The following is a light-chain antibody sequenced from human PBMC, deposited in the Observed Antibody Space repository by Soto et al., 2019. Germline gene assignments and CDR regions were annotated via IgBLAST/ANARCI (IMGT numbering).Light chain of an antibody. Sequence: DIQMTQSPSSLSASVGDRVTITCQASHDIRKYLNWYQQKPGKAPKLLIYDASNMETGVPSRFTGSGSGTDFTFTISSLQPEDIATYYCHQTYSIPHTFGQGTKLEIK. CDR2: DAS. V-gene: IGKV1-33*01. J-gene: IGKJ2*01. CDR1: HDIRKY. CDR3: HQTYSIPHT.